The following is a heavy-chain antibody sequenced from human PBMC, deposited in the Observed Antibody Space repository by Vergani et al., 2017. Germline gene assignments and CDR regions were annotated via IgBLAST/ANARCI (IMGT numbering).Heavy chain of an antibody. D-gene: IGHD4-17*01. CDR3: ARDTTVFTFDI. CDR2: IIPILGIA. Sequence: QVQLVQSGAEVKKPGSSVKVSCKASGGTFSSYTISWVRQAPGQGLEWMGRIIPILGIANYAQKFQGRVTITADKSTSTAYMELSSLRSEDTAVYYCARDTTVFTFDIWGQGTMVTVSS. J-gene: IGHJ3*02. CDR1: GGTFSSYT. V-gene: IGHV1-69*08.